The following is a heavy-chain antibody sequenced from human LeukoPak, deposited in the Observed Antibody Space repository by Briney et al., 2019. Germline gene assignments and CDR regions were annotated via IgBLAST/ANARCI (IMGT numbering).Heavy chain of an antibody. Sequence: GGSLRLSCAASGFTFDDYAMHWVRQAPGKGLEWVSGISWNSGSIGYADSVKGRFTISRDNAKNSLYLQMNSLRAEDTAVYYCACSGTHYYYGMDVWGQGTTVTVSS. J-gene: IGHJ6*02. CDR3: ACSGTHYYYGMDV. CDR2: ISWNSGSI. CDR1: GFTFDDYA. D-gene: IGHD3-10*02. V-gene: IGHV3-9*01.